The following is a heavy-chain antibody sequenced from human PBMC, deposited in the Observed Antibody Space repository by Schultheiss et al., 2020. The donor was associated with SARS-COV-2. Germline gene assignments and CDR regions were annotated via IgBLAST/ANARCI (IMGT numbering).Heavy chain of an antibody. CDR1: GGSIGSNTYY. V-gene: IGHV4-39*07. D-gene: IGHD2-2*01. CDR3: ARAYCTGSSCYSTDY. Sequence: SETLSLTCTVSGGSIGSNTYYWGWIRQPPGKGLEWIGSIYYSGATYYNPSLKSRVTISVDTSKHQFSLKLSSVTAADTAVYYCARAYCTGSSCYSTDYWGQGTLVTVSS. J-gene: IGHJ4*02. CDR2: IYYSGAT.